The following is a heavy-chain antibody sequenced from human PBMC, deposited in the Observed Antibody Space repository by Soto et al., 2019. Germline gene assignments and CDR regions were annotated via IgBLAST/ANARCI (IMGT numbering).Heavy chain of an antibody. CDR2: ISGSGGST. J-gene: IGHJ4*02. CDR1: GFTFSSYA. D-gene: IGHD3-3*01. Sequence: EVQLLESGGGLVQPGGSLRLSCAASGFTFSSYAMSWVRQAPGKGLEWVSAISGSGGSTYYADSVKGRFTISRDNSKNTLYLQMNSLRAEDTDVYYCAKGREITIFGVVIIPPLDYWGQGTLVTVSS. CDR3: AKGREITIFGVVIIPPLDY. V-gene: IGHV3-23*01.